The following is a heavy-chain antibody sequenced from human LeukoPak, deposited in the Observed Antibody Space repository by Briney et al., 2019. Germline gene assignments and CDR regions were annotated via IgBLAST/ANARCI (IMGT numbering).Heavy chain of an antibody. Sequence: PSETLSLTCAVYGGSFSGYYWSWIRQPPGKGLECIGSIYHSGSTYYNPSLKSRVTISVDTSKNQFSLKLSSVTAADTAVYYCARETRSGGSLLRGNWFDPWGQGTLVTVSS. CDR3: ARETRSGGSLLRGNWFDP. V-gene: IGHV4-34*01. D-gene: IGHD2-15*01. J-gene: IGHJ5*02. CDR2: IYHSGST. CDR1: GGSFSGYY.